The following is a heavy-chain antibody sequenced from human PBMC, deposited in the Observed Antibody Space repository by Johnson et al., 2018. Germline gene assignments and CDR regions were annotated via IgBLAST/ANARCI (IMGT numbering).Heavy chain of an antibody. CDR2: ITTKSSSYAT. CDR3: TRLDGQRQNCGMDV. J-gene: IGHJ6*02. CDR1: GFTFSGSA. V-gene: IGHV3-73*01. D-gene: IGHD6-25*01. Sequence: VQLVESGGGLVQXGGSLKLXCAASGFTFSGSAIHWVRQASGKGLEWLGRITTKSSSYATAYAASVNGRFTISRDDSKNTAVLQMSSLRIEDTAVYYFTRLDGQRQNCGMDVWGQGTTVTVSS.